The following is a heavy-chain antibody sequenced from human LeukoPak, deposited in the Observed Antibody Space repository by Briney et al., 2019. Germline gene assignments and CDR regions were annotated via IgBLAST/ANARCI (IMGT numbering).Heavy chain of an antibody. CDR1: GYTFTSCY. CDR3: ARVSTGKYGDFDY. Sequence: ASVKVSCKASGYTFTSCYIHWVRQPPAQGLEWMGIINPSGGSTSYAQKFQGRVTMTRDTSTSTVYMELSSLRSEDTAVYYCARVSTGKYGDFDYWGQGTLVTVSS. CDR2: INPSGGST. J-gene: IGHJ4*02. V-gene: IGHV1-46*01. D-gene: IGHD1-1*01.